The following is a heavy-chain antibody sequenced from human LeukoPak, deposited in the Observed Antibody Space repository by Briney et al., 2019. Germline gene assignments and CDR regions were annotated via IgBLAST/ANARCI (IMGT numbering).Heavy chain of an antibody. V-gene: IGHV5-51*01. D-gene: IGHD3-3*01. J-gene: IGHJ4*02. CDR1: GYSFTSYW. CDR3: ARGNYDFWSGYYQTFDY. Sequence: GESLKISCKGSGYSFTSYWIGWVRQMPGKGLGWMGIIYPGDSDTRYSPSFQGQVTISADKSISTAYLQWSSLKASDTAMYYCARGNYDFWSGYYQTFDYWGQGTLVTVSS. CDR2: IYPGDSDT.